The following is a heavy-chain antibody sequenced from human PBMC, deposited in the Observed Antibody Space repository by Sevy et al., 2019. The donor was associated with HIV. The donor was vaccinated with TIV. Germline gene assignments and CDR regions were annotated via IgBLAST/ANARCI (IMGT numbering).Heavy chain of an antibody. D-gene: IGHD1-1*01. J-gene: IGHJ6*02. CDR2: IIPLFGTT. CDR3: ASERGGPVQLERRTSYYGMDI. V-gene: IGHV1-69*13. CDR1: GGPFNTYA. Sequence: ASVKVSCKASGGPFNTYAITWIRQAPGQGLEWMGGIIPLFGTTTYAHHFQGRITITADESRTTAYMGLSSLRSEDTAVYYCASERGGPVQLERRTSYYGMDIWGQGTTVTVSS.